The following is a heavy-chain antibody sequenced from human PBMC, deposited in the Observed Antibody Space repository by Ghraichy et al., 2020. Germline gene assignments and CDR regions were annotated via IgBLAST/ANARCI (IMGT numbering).Heavy chain of an antibody. V-gene: IGHV3-7*01. D-gene: IGHD2-2*01. CDR2: IKQDGSEK. J-gene: IGHJ3*02. CDR1: GFTFSSYW. Sequence: GGSLRLSCAASGFTFSSYWMSWVRQAPGKWLEWVANIKQDGSEKYYVDSVKGRFTISRDNAKNSLYLQMNSLRAEDTAVYYCSRHGGYCSTTNCYIARSTLAFDIWGQGTMVTVSS. CDR3: SRHGGYCSTTNCYIARSTLAFDI.